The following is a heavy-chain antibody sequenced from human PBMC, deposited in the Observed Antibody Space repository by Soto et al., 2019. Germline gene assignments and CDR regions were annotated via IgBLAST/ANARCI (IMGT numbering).Heavy chain of an antibody. CDR1: GYIFVNYG. CDR2: ISPYTGNT. J-gene: IGHJ6*02. Sequence: QVQLVQSGDEVKKPGASVKVSCKASGYIFVNYGIAWVRQAPGQGLEWMGWISPYTGNTHSATKIQGRLTMTADTSTSTAYMDLGSLTSDDTAVYYCVMVDNYVTPTPQDVRGQGTTVTVSS. CDR3: VMVDNYVTPTPQDV. D-gene: IGHD3-16*01. V-gene: IGHV1-18*01.